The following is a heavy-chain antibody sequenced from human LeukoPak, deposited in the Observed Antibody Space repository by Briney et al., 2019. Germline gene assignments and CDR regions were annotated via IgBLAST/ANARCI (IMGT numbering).Heavy chain of an antibody. CDR3: ARDQVGYGDYGGYYYYYMDV. CDR1: GGTFSSYA. V-gene: IGHV1-69*01. CDR2: IIPIFGTA. Sequence: SVKVSCKASGGTFSSYAISWVRQAPGQGLEWMGGIIPIFGTANYAQKFQGRVTITADESTSTAYMELSSLRSEDTAVYYCARDQVGYGDYGGYYYYYMDVWGKGTAVTVSS. D-gene: IGHD4-17*01. J-gene: IGHJ6*03.